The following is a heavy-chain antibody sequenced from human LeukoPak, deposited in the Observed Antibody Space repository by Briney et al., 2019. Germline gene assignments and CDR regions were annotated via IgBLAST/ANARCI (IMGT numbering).Heavy chain of an antibody. CDR1: GFTFSSYA. V-gene: IGHV3-23*01. CDR3: AKSGISGSYRLYYFDY. Sequence: GGSLRLSCAASGFTFSSYAMSWVRQAPGKGLEWVSAISGSGGSTYYADSVKGRFTISRDNSKNTLYLQMNSLRAEDTAVYYCAKSGISGSYRLYYFDYWGQGTLVTVSS. J-gene: IGHJ4*02. D-gene: IGHD1-26*01. CDR2: ISGSGGST.